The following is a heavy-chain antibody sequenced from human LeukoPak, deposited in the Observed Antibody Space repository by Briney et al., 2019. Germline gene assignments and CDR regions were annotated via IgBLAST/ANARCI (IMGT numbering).Heavy chain of an antibody. J-gene: IGHJ4*02. V-gene: IGHV3-23*01. CDR3: AKDLSAYWEAVAGTSFDY. CDR1: GFTFSSYA. D-gene: IGHD6-19*01. CDR2: ITGSGGRT. Sequence: PPGGSLRLSCAASGFTFSSYAMNRVRQAPGKGLEWVSAITGSGGRTYYADSVKGRFTISRDNSKNTLYLQMNSLRAEDTAVYYCAKDLSAYWEAVAGTSFDYWGQGTLVTVSS.